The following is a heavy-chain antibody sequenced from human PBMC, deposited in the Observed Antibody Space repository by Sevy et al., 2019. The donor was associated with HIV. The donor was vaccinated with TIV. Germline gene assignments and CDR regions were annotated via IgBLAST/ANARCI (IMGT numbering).Heavy chain of an antibody. D-gene: IGHD2-2*01. V-gene: IGHV3-23*01. CDR3: AREGCSKPHDY. Sequence: GGSLRLSCAASGFTFSNYAMSWVRQAPGKGLEWVSTFSFGCGKINYADSVKGRFNISRDNSKNTLYLQMNRLRAEETALYYCAREGCSKPHDYWGQGTLVTVSS. J-gene: IGHJ4*02. CDR1: GFTFSNYA. CDR2: FSFGCGKI.